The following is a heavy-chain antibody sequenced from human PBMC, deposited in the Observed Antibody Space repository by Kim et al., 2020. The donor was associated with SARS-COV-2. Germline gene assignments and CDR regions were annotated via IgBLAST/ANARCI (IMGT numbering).Heavy chain of an antibody. V-gene: IGHV3-30*18. J-gene: IGHJ6*02. CDR3: AKDILTPYDFWSGYYTGFGHYYGMDV. D-gene: IGHD3-3*01. CDR2: ISYDGSNK. CDR1: GFTFSSYG. Sequence: GGSLRLSCAASGFTFSSYGMHWVRQAPGKGLEWVAVISYDGSNKYYADSVKGRFTISRDNSKNTLYLQMNSLRAEDTAVYYCAKDILTPYDFWSGYYTGFGHYYGMDVWGQGTTVTVSS.